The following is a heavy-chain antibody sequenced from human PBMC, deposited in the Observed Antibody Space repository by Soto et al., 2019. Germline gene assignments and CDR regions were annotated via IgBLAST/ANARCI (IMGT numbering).Heavy chain of an antibody. Sequence: QLQLQESGPGLLRPSETLSLTFTVSGDSISNYYWSWIRQSPEKGLEWIAYIYNRGTTNYNPSLTSRATITEDTSKNQFSLKLTSVTAADTALYYCARHYGSGTYPLDYWGQGTLVTVSS. CDR2: IYNRGTT. J-gene: IGHJ4*02. CDR3: ARHYGSGTYPLDY. D-gene: IGHD3-10*01. V-gene: IGHV4-59*08. CDR1: GDSISNYY.